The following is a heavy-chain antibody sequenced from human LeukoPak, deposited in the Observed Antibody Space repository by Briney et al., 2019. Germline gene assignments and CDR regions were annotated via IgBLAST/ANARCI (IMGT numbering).Heavy chain of an antibody. D-gene: IGHD3-22*01. J-gene: IGHJ4*02. V-gene: IGHV4-59*01. Sequence: KPSETLSLTCTVSGGSISSYYWSWIRQPPGKGLEWIGYIYYSGSTNYNPSLKSRVTISVDTSKNQFSLKLSSVTVADTAVYYCARETNYDSSLDYWGQGTLVTVSS. CDR2: IYYSGST. CDR1: GGSISSYY. CDR3: ARETNYDSSLDY.